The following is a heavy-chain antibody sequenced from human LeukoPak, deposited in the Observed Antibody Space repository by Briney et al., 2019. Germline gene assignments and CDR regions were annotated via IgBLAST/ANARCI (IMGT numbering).Heavy chain of an antibody. CDR2: INPNSGGT. D-gene: IGHD3-10*01. CDR1: GYTFTGYY. V-gene: IGHV1-2*02. J-gene: IGHJ4*02. Sequence: ASVKVSCKASGYTFTGYYMHWVRQAPGRGLEWMGWINPNSGGTNYAQKFQGRVTMTRDTSISTAYMELSRLRSDDTAVYYCARGTRRTVRGVIITGGYFDYWGQGTLVTVSS. CDR3: ARGTRRTVRGVIITGGYFDY.